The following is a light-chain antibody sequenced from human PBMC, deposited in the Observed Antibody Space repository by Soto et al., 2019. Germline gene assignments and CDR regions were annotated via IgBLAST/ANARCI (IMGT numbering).Light chain of an antibody. Sequence: QAVVTQPPSASGTPGQRVIISCSGSSSNIGGNIVNWYQQLPGTAPKLLIYSNNQRPSGVPDRFSGSKSGTSASLAISGLQSEDEADYYCTAWDDSLNGQVFGGGTKLTVL. V-gene: IGLV1-44*01. CDR1: SSNIGGNI. J-gene: IGLJ2*01. CDR2: SNN. CDR3: TAWDDSLNGQV.